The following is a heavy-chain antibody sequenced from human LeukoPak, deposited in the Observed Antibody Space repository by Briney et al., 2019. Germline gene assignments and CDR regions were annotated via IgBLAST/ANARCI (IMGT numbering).Heavy chain of an antibody. CDR1: GFTFDDYA. J-gene: IGHJ5*02. CDR2: ISWNSGSI. V-gene: IGHV3-9*01. CDR3: AKDISAAVVRGGWFDP. D-gene: IGHD6-13*01. Sequence: GGSLRLSCAASGFTFDDYAMHWVRQAPGKGLEWVSGISWNSGSIGYADSVKGRFTISRDNAKNSLYLQMNGLRAEDTALYYCAKDISAAVVRGGWFDPWGQGTLVTVSS.